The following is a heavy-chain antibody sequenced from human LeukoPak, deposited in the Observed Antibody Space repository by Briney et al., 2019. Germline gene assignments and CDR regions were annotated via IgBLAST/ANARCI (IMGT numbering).Heavy chain of an antibody. CDR3: AGLGIAVAGTGPIDY. CDR2: IYYSGST. Sequence: KPSETLSLTCTVSGGSISSYYWSWIRQPPGKGLEWIGYIYYSGSTNYSPSLKSRVTISVDTSKNQFSLKLSSVTAADTAVYYCAGLGIAVAGTGPIDYWGQGTLVTVSS. V-gene: IGHV4-59*01. D-gene: IGHD6-19*01. J-gene: IGHJ4*02. CDR1: GGSISSYY.